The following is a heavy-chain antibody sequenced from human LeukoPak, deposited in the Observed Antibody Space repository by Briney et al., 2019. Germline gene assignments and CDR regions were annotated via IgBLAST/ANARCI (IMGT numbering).Heavy chain of an antibody. V-gene: IGHV3-48*03. CDR1: GFTFSSYE. CDR3: AKDYGFGGVIGPYYMDV. J-gene: IGHJ6*03. D-gene: IGHD3-16*02. CDR2: ISSSGSTI. Sequence: PGGSLRLSCAASGFTFSSYEMNWVRQAPGKGLEWVSYISSSGSTIYYADSVKGRFTISRDNSKNTLYLQMNSLRAEDTAVYYCAKDYGFGGVIGPYYMDVWGRGTTVTISS.